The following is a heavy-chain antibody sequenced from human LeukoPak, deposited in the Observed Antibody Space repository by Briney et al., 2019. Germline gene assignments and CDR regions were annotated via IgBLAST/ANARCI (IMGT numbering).Heavy chain of an antibody. J-gene: IGHJ3*02. CDR1: GFTFSSYA. V-gene: IGHV3-23*01. Sequence: PGGSLRLSCAASGFTFSSYAMSWVRQAPGKGLEWVSAISGSGGSTYYADSVKGRFTISRDNSKNTLYLQMNSLRAEDTAVYYCAKLPSYYYGSGSFVDAFDIWGQGTMVTVFS. CDR2: ISGSGGST. D-gene: IGHD3-10*01. CDR3: AKLPSYYYGSGSFVDAFDI.